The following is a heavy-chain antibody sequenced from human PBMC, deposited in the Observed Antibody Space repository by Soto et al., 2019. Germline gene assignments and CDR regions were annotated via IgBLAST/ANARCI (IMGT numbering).Heavy chain of an antibody. V-gene: IGHV3-23*01. CDR3: AKGGASYYYDSSGYLSY. CDR1: GFTFSSYA. CDR2: ISGSGGST. J-gene: IGHJ4*02. Sequence: EVQLLEPGGGLVQPGGSLRLSCAASGFTFSSYAMSWVRQAPGKGLEWVSAISGSGGSTYYADSVKGRFTISRDNSKNTLYLQMNSLRAEDTAVYYCAKGGASYYYDSSGYLSYWGQGTLVTVSS. D-gene: IGHD3-22*01.